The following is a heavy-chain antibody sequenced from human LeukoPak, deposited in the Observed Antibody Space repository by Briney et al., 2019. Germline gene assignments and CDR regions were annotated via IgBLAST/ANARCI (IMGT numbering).Heavy chain of an antibody. CDR1: GDSVNSATFY. CDR3: ARDFWAATGAVEI. CDR2: TYNRGNT. D-gene: IGHD3/OR15-3a*01. Sequence: SETLSLTCTVSGDSVNSATFYWAWIRQSPGKGLELIGYTYNRGNTYYNPSLNSRVTISVDTSKNQFSLKLRSVTAADSAVYYCARDFWAATGAVEIWGQGASVTVSS. J-gene: IGHJ3*02. V-gene: IGHV4-61*01.